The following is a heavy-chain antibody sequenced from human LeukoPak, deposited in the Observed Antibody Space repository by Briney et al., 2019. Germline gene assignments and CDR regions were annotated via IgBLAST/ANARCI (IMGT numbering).Heavy chain of an antibody. CDR3: ARERGHYYDSSGHLN. Sequence: GGSLRLSCAASGFPFSSYDMNWVRQTPGKGLEWVSYISDTGRTTYYAEYVKGRFTISRDNTKNSLYLQMNSLRAEDTAVYYCARERGHYYDSSGHLNWGQGRLVTVSS. CDR1: GFPFSSYD. CDR2: ISDTGRTT. V-gene: IGHV3-48*03. D-gene: IGHD3-22*01. J-gene: IGHJ4*02.